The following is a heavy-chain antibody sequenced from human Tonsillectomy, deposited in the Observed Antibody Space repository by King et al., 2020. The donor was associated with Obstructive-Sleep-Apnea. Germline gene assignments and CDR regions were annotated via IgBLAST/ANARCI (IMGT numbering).Heavy chain of an antibody. Sequence: VQLVESGGGVVQPGWSLRLSCAASGFTFSSYAMHWVRQAPGKGLEWVALISYDGRNKYYADSVKGRFTISRDSSKNTLYLQMNSLRAEDTAVYYCAKDVFKENTVVVMAGYWGQGTLVTVSS. CDR1: GFTFSSYA. D-gene: IGHD2-21*01. V-gene: IGHV3-30*18. CDR3: AKDVFKENTVVVMAGY. CDR2: ISYDGRNK. J-gene: IGHJ4*02.